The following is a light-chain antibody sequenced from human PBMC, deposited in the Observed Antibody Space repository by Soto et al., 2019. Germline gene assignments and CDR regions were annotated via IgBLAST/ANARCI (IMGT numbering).Light chain of an antibody. J-gene: IGLJ1*01. CDR1: SSDIGTYNL. Sequence: QSALTQPASVSGSPGQSITISCTGTSSDIGTYNLVSWYQHYPGKAPKLMIYEGIKRPSGVSNRFSGSKSGNTAFLTISGPQAEEEADYYCCSFGGRGTGNFVFGSGTKLAVL. CDR3: CSFGGRGTGNFV. CDR2: EGI. V-gene: IGLV2-23*01.